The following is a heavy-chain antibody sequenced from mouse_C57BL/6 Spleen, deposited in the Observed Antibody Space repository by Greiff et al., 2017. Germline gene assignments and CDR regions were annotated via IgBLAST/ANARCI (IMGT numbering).Heavy chain of an antibody. CDR1: GFTFTSYG. CDR2: INPSNGGT. Sequence: QVHVKQPGTGLVKPGASLKLSCTASGFTFTSYGMHWVKQRPGQGLEWIGNINPSNGGTYYNEKFKSNVTLTVDKSSSTGYMQLSSLTSEDAAVYYCAGDYYDFGDWGNGTTLTVA. CDR3: AGDYYDFGD. J-gene: IGHJ2*01. D-gene: IGHD2-1*01. V-gene: IGHV1-53*01.